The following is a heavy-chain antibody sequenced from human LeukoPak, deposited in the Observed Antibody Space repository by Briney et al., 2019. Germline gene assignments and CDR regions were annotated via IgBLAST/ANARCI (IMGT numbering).Heavy chain of an antibody. CDR3: ASQGGYYDILTGYYSLNWFDP. D-gene: IGHD3-9*01. CDR1: GGSISSSSYY. V-gene: IGHV4-39*01. CDR2: IYYSGST. Sequence: SETLSLTCTVSGGSISSSSYYWGWIRQPPGKGLEWIGSIYYSGSTYYNPSLKSRVTISVDTSNNQFSLKLSSVTAADTAVYYCASQGGYYDILTGYYSLNWFDPWGQGTLVTVSS. J-gene: IGHJ5*02.